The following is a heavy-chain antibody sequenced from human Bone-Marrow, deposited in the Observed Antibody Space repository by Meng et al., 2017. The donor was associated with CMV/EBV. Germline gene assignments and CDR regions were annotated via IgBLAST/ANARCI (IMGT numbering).Heavy chain of an antibody. J-gene: IGHJ4*02. Sequence: GESLKISCAASGFTFSSYGMHWVRQAPGKGLEWVAFIRYDGSNKYYADSVKGRFTISRDNSKNTLYLQMKRLRAEDTAVYYCAKGEYSNSLSFDYWGQGTLVTVSS. D-gene: IGHD4-11*01. CDR2: IRYDGSNK. CDR1: GFTFSSYG. CDR3: AKGEYSNSLSFDY. V-gene: IGHV3-30*02.